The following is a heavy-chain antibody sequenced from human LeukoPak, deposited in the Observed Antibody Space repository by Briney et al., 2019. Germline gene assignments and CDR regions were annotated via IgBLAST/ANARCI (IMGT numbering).Heavy chain of an antibody. CDR1: GFTFSINA. CDR3: AKESGYSSGWYPH. Sequence: GGSLRLSCEGSGFTFSINAMHWVRQAPGKGLEWVAVISYDGNNNYYADSVKGRFTISRDNSKNTLYLQMNSLRAEDTAVYYCAKESGYSSGWYPHWGQGTLVTVSS. J-gene: IGHJ4*02. D-gene: IGHD6-19*01. CDR2: ISYDGNNN. V-gene: IGHV3-30-3*01.